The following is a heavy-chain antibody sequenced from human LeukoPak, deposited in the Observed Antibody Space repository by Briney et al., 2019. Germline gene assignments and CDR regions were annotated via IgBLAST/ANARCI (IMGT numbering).Heavy chain of an antibody. Sequence: PSETLSLTCTVSGGSISSYYWSWIRQPPGKGLEWIGYIYYSGSTNYNPSLKSRVTISVDTSKNQFSLKLSSVTAADTAVYYCARYRRLGDAFDIWGQGTMVTVSS. CDR1: GGSISSYY. D-gene: IGHD3-16*01. CDR2: IYYSGST. J-gene: IGHJ3*02. V-gene: IGHV4-59*01. CDR3: ARYRRLGDAFDI.